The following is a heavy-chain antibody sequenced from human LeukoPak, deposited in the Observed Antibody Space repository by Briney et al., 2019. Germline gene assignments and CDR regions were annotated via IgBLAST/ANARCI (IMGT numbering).Heavy chain of an antibody. V-gene: IGHV1-46*01. CDR2: INPSGGST. J-gene: IGHJ6*02. CDR3: ARDIGLNYYGSGSYAMDV. D-gene: IGHD3-10*01. Sequence: ASVKVSCKASGGTFSSYAISWVRQAPGQGLEWMGIINPSGGSTSYAQKFQGRVTMTRDTSTSTVYMELSSLRSEDTAVYYCARDIGLNYYGSGSYAMDVWGQGTTVTVSS. CDR1: GGTFSSYA.